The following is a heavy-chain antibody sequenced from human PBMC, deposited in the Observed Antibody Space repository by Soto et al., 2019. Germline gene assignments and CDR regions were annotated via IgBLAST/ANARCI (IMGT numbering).Heavy chain of an antibody. J-gene: IGHJ4*02. CDR1: GFSLTTSGLG. CDR2: IYWDDDK. V-gene: IGHV2-5*02. Sequence: QITLKESGPTLVKPTQTLTLTCTFSGFSLTTSGLGVGWIRQPPGKALEWLALIYWDDDKRYNPSLKSRLTITTDTSKNQVVLTITNMDPVYTATYFCAHRPHVLRWFGEYSFDYWGQGTLVTVSS. CDR3: AHRPHVLRWFGEYSFDY. D-gene: IGHD3-10*01.